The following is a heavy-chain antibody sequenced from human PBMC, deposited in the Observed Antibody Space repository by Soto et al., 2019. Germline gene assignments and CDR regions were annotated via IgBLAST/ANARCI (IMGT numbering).Heavy chain of an antibody. CDR3: ARCPVTAMVRYYFDY. D-gene: IGHD5-18*01. V-gene: IGHV4-31*03. Sequence: QVQLQESGPGLVKPSQTLSLTCTVSGDSISSGGNYWSWIRQHPGKALEWIGYIYYSGSTFYNPSLKSRLTILVDTSENQFSLKLSSVTAADTAVYYCARCPVTAMVRYYFDYWGQGILVTVSS. CDR2: IYYSGST. J-gene: IGHJ4*02. CDR1: GDSISSGGNY.